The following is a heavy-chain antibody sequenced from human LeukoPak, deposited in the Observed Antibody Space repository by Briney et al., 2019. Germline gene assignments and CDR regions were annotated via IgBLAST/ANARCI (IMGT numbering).Heavy chain of an antibody. D-gene: IGHD3-10*01. J-gene: IGHJ5*02. V-gene: IGHV3-23*01. Sequence: GGSLRLSCAASGFTFNNYAMSWVRQAPGKGLEWVSAISGSGGSTYYADSVKGRFTISRDNFKNTVYLQMNSLRVEDTAVYYCAKRQEGRGDIMAFDPWGQGSQVTVSS. CDR3: AKRQEGRGDIMAFDP. CDR2: ISGSGGST. CDR1: GFTFNNYA.